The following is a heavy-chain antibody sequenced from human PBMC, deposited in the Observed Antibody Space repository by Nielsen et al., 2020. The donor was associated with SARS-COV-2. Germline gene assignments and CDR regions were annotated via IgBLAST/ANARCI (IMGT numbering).Heavy chain of an antibody. J-gene: IGHJ6*02. CDR3: ARDRHIVVVPAAPELNYYYYGMDV. Sequence: ASVKVSCKSTGYTFTSYGINWVRQAPGKGLEWMGWISAYNGKTHYAQKLQGRVTMTTDTSTSKDYMELRSLRSDDTAVYYCARDRHIVVVPAAPELNYYYYGMDVWGQGTTVTVSS. CDR2: ISAYNGKT. V-gene: IGHV1-18*01. CDR1: GYTFTSYG. D-gene: IGHD2-2*01.